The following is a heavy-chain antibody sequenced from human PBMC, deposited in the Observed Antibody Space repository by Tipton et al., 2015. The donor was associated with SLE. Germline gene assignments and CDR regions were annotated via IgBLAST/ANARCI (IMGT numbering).Heavy chain of an antibody. V-gene: IGHV4-34*01. D-gene: IGHD4-17*01. CDR1: GGSFSGYY. Sequence: TLSLTCAVYGGSFSGYYWSWIRQPPGKGLEWIGEINHSGSTNYTPSLKSRVTISVDTSKKQFSLSLSSVTAADTAVYYCATAHYSEYDFDNWGQGTLVTVSS. CDR3: ATAHYSEYDFDN. CDR2: INHSGST. J-gene: IGHJ4*02.